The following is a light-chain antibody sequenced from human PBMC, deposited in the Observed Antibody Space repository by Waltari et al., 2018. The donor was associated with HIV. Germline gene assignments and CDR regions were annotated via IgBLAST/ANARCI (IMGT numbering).Light chain of an antibody. CDR1: RSNLGTNY. CDR2: RNN. CDR3: AAWDDSLSGWV. V-gene: IGLV1-47*01. J-gene: IGLJ3*02. Sequence: QYVLTQPPSASGAPGQRVTISCSGSRSNLGTNYVYCYHQLPGTAPKILIYRNNQRPSGVPDRFSVSKSGTSASLAISGLRSEDEADYYCAAWDDSLSGWVFGGGTKLTVL.